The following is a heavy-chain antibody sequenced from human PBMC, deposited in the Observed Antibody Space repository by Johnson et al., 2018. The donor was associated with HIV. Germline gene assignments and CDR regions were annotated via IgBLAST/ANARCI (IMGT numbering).Heavy chain of an antibody. D-gene: IGHD1-7*01. Sequence: QVQLVESGGGVVQPGRSLRLSCAASGFTFSSYGMHWVRQAPGKGLEWVAVISYDGSNKYYADSVKGRFTISRDNAKNSLYLQMNSLRAEDTAVYYCARWNFAFDVWDQGTMVTVSS. CDR1: GFTFSSYG. CDR2: ISYDGSNK. CDR3: ARWNFAFDV. V-gene: IGHV3-30*19. J-gene: IGHJ3*01.